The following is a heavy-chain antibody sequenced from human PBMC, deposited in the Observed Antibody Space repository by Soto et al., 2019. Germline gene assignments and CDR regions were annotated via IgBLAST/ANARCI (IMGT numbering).Heavy chain of an antibody. D-gene: IGHD4-17*01. V-gene: IGHV3-15*01. CDR1: GFSFSNVW. CDR3: SFKDSTTVPTFEY. CDR2: IKSKTDGGTT. Sequence: PGGSLRLSCAASGFSFSNVWMSWVRQAPGKGLEWVGRIKSKTDGGTTDYAAPVKGRFTIPRDDSKTTLYLQMNSLKPEDTAVYYCSFKDSTTVPTFEYWGQGPLATASS. J-gene: IGHJ4*02.